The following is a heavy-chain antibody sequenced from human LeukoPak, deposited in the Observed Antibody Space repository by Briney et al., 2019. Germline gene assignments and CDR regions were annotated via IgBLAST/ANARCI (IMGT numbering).Heavy chain of an antibody. V-gene: IGHV3-9*01. CDR2: ISWNSGSI. CDR3: AKDIGVAXTXVLSLTLVG. D-gene: IGHD6-19*01. Sequence: PGRSLRLSCAASGFTFDDYAMHWVRQAPGKGPEWVSGISWNSGSIGYADSVKGRFTISRDNAKNSLCLQMNSLRAEDTALYYCAKDIGVAXTXVLSLTLVGWGQGTLVTVS. CDR1: GFTFDDYA. J-gene: IGHJ4*02.